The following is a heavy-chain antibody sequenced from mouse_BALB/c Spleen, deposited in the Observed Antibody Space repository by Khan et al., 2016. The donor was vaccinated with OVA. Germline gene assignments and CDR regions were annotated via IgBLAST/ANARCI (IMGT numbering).Heavy chain of an antibody. CDR3: ARVGYNGTMDS. D-gene: IGHD2-14*01. CDR2: INTYTGDP. CDR1: GYTFRNNG. Sequence: QIQLVQSGPELKKPGETVKIPCKASGYTFRNNGMNWVKQTPGKGLKWMGWINTYTGDPTYADDFKGRFAFSLETSADTAYLQINNLKNEDTATYFCARVGYNGTMDSWGQGTSVTVSS. J-gene: IGHJ4*01. V-gene: IGHV9-3-1*01.